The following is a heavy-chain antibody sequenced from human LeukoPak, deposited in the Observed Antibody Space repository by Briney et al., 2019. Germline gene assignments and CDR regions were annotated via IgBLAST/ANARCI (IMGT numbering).Heavy chain of an antibody. CDR2: INHSGST. D-gene: IGHD3-22*01. V-gene: IGHV4-34*01. Sequence: SETLSLTCAVYGGSFSGYYWSWIRQPPGKGLEWIGEINHSGSTNYNPSLKSRVTISVDTSKNQFSLKLSSVTAADTAVYYCARGHYYDSSGYCSYDPPFDYWGQGTLVTVSS. CDR3: ARGHYYDSSGYCSYDPPFDY. J-gene: IGHJ4*02. CDR1: GGSFSGYY.